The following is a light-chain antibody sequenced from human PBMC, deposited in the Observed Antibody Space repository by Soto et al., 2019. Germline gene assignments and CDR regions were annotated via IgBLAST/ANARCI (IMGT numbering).Light chain of an antibody. J-gene: IGKJ3*01. CDR2: AAS. Sequence: DIQMTQSPSSLSASVGDRVTITCRASQTISNYLNWYQEIPGKAPKLLIYAASNLQSGVPSRFSGSVSGTEFTLTISNLQPEDCATYYCQKTYSTPFTFGPGTNVDI. CDR3: QKTYSTPFT. CDR1: QTISNY. V-gene: IGKV1-39*01.